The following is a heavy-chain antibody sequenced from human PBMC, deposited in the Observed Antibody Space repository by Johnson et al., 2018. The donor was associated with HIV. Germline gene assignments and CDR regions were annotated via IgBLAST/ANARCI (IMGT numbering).Heavy chain of an antibody. Sequence: QVQLVESGGGVVQPGRSLRLSCAASGFTFSSYGMHWVRQAPGKGLEWVAVIWFDGSNKYYADSVKGRFTISRDNAKNSLYLQMNSLRAEDTALYYCAKGRGIGEYARAFHIWGQGTMVTVSS. CDR1: GFTFSSYG. D-gene: IGHD4-17*01. CDR3: AKGRGIGEYARAFHI. V-gene: IGHV3-33*03. J-gene: IGHJ3*02. CDR2: IWFDGSNK.